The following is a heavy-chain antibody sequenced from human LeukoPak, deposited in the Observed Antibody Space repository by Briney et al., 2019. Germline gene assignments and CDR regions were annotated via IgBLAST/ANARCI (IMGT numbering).Heavy chain of an antibody. CDR1: GFTFDDYA. V-gene: IGHV3-23*01. J-gene: IGHJ4*02. CDR3: ATGYTKTSRRGDY. Sequence: PGGSLRLSCAASGFTFDDYAMHWVRQAPGKGLEWVSGITESGGDTYYADSVKGRFAISRDDSKNTVFLQMNSLRAEDTAMYYCATGYTKTSRRGDYWGQGTLVTVSS. D-gene: IGHD3-16*02. CDR2: ITESGGDT.